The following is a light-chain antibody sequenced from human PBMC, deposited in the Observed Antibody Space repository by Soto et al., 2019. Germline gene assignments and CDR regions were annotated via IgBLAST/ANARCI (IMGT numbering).Light chain of an antibody. Sequence: EIVLTQSPCTLSLSPGERATLSCRASQSVSSSYLAWYQQKPGQAPRLLIYASSSTATGIPDRFSGSGSGTDFTLTISRLEPEDFAVYYCQQYGSSPPWAFGQGTKVDNK. CDR2: ASS. CDR3: QQYGSSPPWA. V-gene: IGKV3-20*01. CDR1: QSVSSSY. J-gene: IGKJ1*01.